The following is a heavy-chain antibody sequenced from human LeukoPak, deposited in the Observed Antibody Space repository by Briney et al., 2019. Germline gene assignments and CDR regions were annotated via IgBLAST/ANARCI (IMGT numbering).Heavy chain of an antibody. J-gene: IGHJ4*02. CDR1: GFTFSSYA. Sequence: PGGSLRLSCAASGFTFSSYAMSWVRQAPGKGLEWVSAISGSGGSTYYADSVKGRFTISRDNSKNTLYLQMNSLRAEDTAVYYCAYVTTLTTFCAVAYWGQGTLVTVSS. CDR2: ISGSGGST. V-gene: IGHV3-23*01. CDR3: AYVTTLTTFCAVAY. D-gene: IGHD4-17*01.